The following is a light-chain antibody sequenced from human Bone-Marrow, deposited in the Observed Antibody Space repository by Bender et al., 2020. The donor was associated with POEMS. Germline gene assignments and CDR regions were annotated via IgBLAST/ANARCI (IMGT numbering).Light chain of an antibody. CDR1: SSDVGRYNY. CDR3: SSYTTSSALEGV. CDR2: EVS. J-gene: IGLJ1*01. V-gene: IGLV2-14*01. Sequence: QSALTQPASVSGSPGQSITISCTGTSSDVGRYNYVSWYQQHPGKAPKLIIFEVSHRPPGVSSRFSGSKSGNTASLTISGLQAEDEADYYCSSYTTSSALEGVFGTGTKVTVL.